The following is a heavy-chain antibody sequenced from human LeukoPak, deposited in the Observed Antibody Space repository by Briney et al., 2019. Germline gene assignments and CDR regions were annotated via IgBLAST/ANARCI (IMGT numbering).Heavy chain of an antibody. CDR1: GVAISGCW. CDR2: IKQDGSER. V-gene: IGHV3-7*01. J-gene: IGHJ4*02. CDR3: ATDGGPFDN. Sequence: PGGSLRLSCAASGVAISGCWMSWVRQAPGKGLEWVANIKQDGSERYYVDSVKGRFTISRDNAKNSVSLQMNSLRVEDTALYYCATDGGPFDNWGQGTLVAVSS.